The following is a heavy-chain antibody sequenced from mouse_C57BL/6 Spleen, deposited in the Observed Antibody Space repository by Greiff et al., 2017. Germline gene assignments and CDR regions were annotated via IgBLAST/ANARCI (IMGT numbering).Heavy chain of an antibody. CDR3: ARHRNGYDPFYAMDY. J-gene: IGHJ4*01. Sequence: EVKVVESGGGLVKPGGSLKLSCAASGFTFSSYTMSWVRQTPAKRLEWVATISGGGGNTYYPDSVTGRVTISRDNAKNTLYLQMSSLRSEDTALYYCARHRNGYDPFYAMDYWGQGTSVTVSS. CDR1: GFTFSSYT. V-gene: IGHV5-9*01. CDR2: ISGGGGNT. D-gene: IGHD2-2*01.